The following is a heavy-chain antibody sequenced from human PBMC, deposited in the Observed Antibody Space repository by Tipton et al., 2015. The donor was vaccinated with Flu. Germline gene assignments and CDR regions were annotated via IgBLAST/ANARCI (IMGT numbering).Heavy chain of an antibody. CDR2: IYTIGVT. CDR1: GASVSSGNNY. V-gene: IGHV4-61*02. Sequence: TLSLTCTVSGASVSSGNNYWGWIRQPAGKGLEWIGRIYTIGVTGYNPSLKNRVTISLDTSKNQFSLKLSSVTATDTAVYYCAKEHPGYWGQGTLVAVSS. CDR3: AKEHPGY. J-gene: IGHJ4*02.